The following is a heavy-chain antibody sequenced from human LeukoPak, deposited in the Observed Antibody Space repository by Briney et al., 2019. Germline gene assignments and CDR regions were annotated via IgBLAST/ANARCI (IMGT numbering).Heavy chain of an antibody. Sequence: PSETLSLACTVSGGSISSYYWSWIRQPPGKGLEWIGYIYYSGSTNYNPSLKSRVTISVDTSKNQFSLKLSSVTAADTAVYYCARVATAAAVGYFDYWGQGTLVTVSS. CDR3: ARVATAAAVGYFDY. D-gene: IGHD6-13*01. CDR2: IYYSGST. J-gene: IGHJ4*02. V-gene: IGHV4-59*01. CDR1: GGSISSYY.